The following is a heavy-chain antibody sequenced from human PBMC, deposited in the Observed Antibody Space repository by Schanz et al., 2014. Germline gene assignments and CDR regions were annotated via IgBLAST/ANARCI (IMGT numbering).Heavy chain of an antibody. D-gene: IGHD2-2*01. Sequence: EVQLVESGGGLIQPGGSLRLSCVASGFTVSSNYMSWVRQAPGKGLEWVSVICSASRTYYGDSVKGRFTISRDNSKNTLYLQMNSLRAGDTAVYYCARGRRRDCRRTSCSYCMDYWGQGTPVTVSS. CDR2: ICSASRT. J-gene: IGHJ4*02. CDR3: ARGRRRDCRRTSCSYCMDY. CDR1: GFTVSSNY. V-gene: IGHV3-53*01.